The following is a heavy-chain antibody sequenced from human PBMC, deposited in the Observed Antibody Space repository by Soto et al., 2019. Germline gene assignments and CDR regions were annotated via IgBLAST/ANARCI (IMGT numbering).Heavy chain of an antibody. CDR1: GGTFSSYT. CDR3: ARAAGTSVTTGFDY. CDR2: IIPILGIA. V-gene: IGHV1-69*02. J-gene: IGHJ4*02. D-gene: IGHD4-17*01. Sequence: QVQLVQSGAEVKKPGSSVKVSCKASGGTFSSYTISWVRQAPGQGLEWMGRIIPILGIANYAQKFQGRVTITADKSTSTAYMELSSLRSEDTAVYYCARAAGTSVTTGFDYWGQGNLVTVSS.